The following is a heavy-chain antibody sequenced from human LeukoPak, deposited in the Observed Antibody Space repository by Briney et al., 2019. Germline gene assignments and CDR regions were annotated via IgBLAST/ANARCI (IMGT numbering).Heavy chain of an antibody. Sequence: PGGSLRLSCAASGFTFSSYGMHWVRQAPGKGLEWVAVISYDGSNKYYADSVKGRFTISRDNSKNTLYLQMNSLRAEDTAVYYCARDRSGWYGGPSKYWGQGTLVTVSS. J-gene: IGHJ4*02. CDR3: ARDRSGWYGGPSKY. D-gene: IGHD6-19*01. V-gene: IGHV3-30*03. CDR1: GFTFSSYG. CDR2: ISYDGSNK.